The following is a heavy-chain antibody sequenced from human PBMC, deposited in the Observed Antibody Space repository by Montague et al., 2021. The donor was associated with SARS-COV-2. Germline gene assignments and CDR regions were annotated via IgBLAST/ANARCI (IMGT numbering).Heavy chain of an antibody. V-gene: IGHV4-59*01. J-gene: IGHJ6*02. CDR3: ASDYYGSGSLGYYYYGMDV. D-gene: IGHD3-10*01. CDR1: GGSISSYY. CDR2: IYYSGST. Sequence: ETQSLAYTVSGGSISSYYWGWIRQPPGKGLEWIGYIYYSGSTNYNPSLKSRVTISVDTSKNQFSLKLSSVTAADTAVYYCASDYYGSGSLGYYYYGMDVWGQGTTVTVSS.